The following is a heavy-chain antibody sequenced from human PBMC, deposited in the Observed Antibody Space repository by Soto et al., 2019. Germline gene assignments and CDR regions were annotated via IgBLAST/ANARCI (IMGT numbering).Heavy chain of an antibody. V-gene: IGHV1-18*04. J-gene: IGHJ1*01. CDR2: ISPLKGRT. CDR3: AMDYGDRPEYFKH. Sequence: QVPLVQSGPDLKRPGASMKVSCKASGYTFTSYGISWVRQAPGQGLEWMAWISPLKGRTQYSQKAQGRVTLSTDTSPNTAYMEMTTLRVDDTAVYYCAMDYGDRPEYFKHWGQGTLVTVS. D-gene: IGHD4-17*01. CDR1: GYTFTSYG.